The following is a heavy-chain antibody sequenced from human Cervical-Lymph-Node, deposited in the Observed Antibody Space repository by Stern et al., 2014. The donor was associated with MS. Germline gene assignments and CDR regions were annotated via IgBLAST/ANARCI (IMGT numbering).Heavy chain of an antibody. D-gene: IGHD6-6*01. Sequence: EVQLVESGGGLVQPGGSLRLSCAASGFSFSRYAMAWVRQAPGKGLEWVSILSTTGSDTYYADSVRGRFTISRDNSEAIVFLQMNSLRAEDTALYYCARGMPVARQHFDYWGQGALVTVSS. CDR3: ARGMPVARQHFDY. CDR1: GFSFSRYA. J-gene: IGHJ4*02. V-gene: IGHV3-23*04. CDR2: LSTTGSDT.